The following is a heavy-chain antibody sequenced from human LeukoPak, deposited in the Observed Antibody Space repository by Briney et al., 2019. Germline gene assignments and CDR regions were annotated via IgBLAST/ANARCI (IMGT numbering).Heavy chain of an antibody. V-gene: IGHV3-33*01. CDR2: IWYDGSNK. CDR3: AREDDTAAFDI. Sequence: PGGSLRLSCAASGFTFSSYGMHWVRQAPGKGLEWVAVIWYDGSNKYYADSVKGRFAISRDNSKNTLYLQMNSLRAEDTAVYYCAREDDTAAFDIWGQGTMVTVSS. D-gene: IGHD3-9*01. J-gene: IGHJ3*02. CDR1: GFTFSSYG.